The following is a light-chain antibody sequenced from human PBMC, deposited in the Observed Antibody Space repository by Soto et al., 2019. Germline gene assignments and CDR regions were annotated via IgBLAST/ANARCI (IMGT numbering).Light chain of an antibody. CDR3: QQSYSTPRT. Sequence: DIQMTQSPSSLSASVGDRVTITCRASQSISSYFNWYQQKPGKAPKLLISAASSLQSGVPSRFSGSGSGTDFTLTISSLQPEDFATYYCQQSYSTPRTFGQGTKEEIK. CDR2: AAS. J-gene: IGKJ1*01. V-gene: IGKV1-39*01. CDR1: QSISSY.